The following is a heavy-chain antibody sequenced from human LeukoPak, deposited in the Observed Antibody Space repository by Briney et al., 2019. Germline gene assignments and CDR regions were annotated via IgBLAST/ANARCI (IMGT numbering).Heavy chain of an antibody. Sequence: QPGGSLRLSCAASGFTFSSCSMNWVRQAPGKGLEWVSYISSSSSTIYYADSVKGRFTISRDNAKNSLYLQMNSLRAEDTAVYYCARSMGYGSGSYDYWGQGTLVTVSS. CDR2: ISSSSSTI. V-gene: IGHV3-48*01. J-gene: IGHJ4*02. CDR1: GFTFSSCS. D-gene: IGHD3-10*01. CDR3: ARSMGYGSGSYDY.